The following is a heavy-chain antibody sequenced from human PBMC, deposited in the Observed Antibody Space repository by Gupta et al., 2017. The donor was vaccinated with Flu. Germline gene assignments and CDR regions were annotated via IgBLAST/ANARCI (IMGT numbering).Heavy chain of an antibody. V-gene: IGHV3-64*02. D-gene: IGHD6-13*01. CDR1: SSYA. CDR2: ISSYGHNT. CDR3: ARTGQQLVDYYLDS. J-gene: IGHJ4*02. Sequence: SSYAMHWIRQAPGKGLEYVSAISSYGHNTYYADSVKGRFTISRDNYQNTLYLHMGSLRAEDMAVYYCARTGQQLVDYYLDSWGLGTLVTVS.